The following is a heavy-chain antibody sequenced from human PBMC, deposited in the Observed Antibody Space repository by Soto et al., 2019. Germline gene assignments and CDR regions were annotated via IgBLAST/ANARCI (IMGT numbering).Heavy chain of an antibody. D-gene: IGHD3-3*02. Sequence: QVQLVQSGAEVKKPGSSVKVSCKTSGGTFRTSAISWVRQATGHGLEWMGGIMPVFPTPDYAQKFQGRVTITADESTSTAYMELSSLGSEDTAVYYCARDKDRQQLGGNYYYIMDVWGQGTTVTVSS. CDR3: ARDKDRQQLGGNYYYIMDV. V-gene: IGHV1-69*12. J-gene: IGHJ6*02. CDR1: GGTFRTSA. CDR2: IMPVFPTP.